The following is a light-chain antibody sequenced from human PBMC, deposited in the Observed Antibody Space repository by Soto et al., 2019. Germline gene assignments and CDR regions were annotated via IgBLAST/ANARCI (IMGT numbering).Light chain of an antibody. V-gene: IGKV3-15*01. CDR2: DSS. Sequence: GITQSPATMSVSPGESATLSCRASQSISNNLAWYQQKPGQAPRLLMYDSSTRATGIPDRFSGSGSGAEFTLTISSLQSEDIAVYYCQQFNNWPRTFGQGTKV. CDR3: QQFNNWPRT. J-gene: IGKJ1*01. CDR1: QSISNN.